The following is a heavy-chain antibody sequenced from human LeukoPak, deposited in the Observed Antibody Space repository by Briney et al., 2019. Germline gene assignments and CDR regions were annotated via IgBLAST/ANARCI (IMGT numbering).Heavy chain of an antibody. CDR1: GGSISSYY. Sequence: PSETLSLTCTVSGGSISSYYWSWIRQPPGKGLEWIGYIYYSGSTNYNPSLKSRVTISVDTSKNQFSLKLSSVTAADTAVYYCARGRGDYYSSGSYYNSWGQGTLVTVSS. CDR3: ARGRGDYYSSGSYYNS. V-gene: IGHV4-59*12. J-gene: IGHJ4*02. CDR2: IYYSGST. D-gene: IGHD3-10*01.